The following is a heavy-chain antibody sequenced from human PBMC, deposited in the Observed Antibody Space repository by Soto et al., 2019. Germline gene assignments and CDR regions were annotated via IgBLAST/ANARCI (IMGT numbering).Heavy chain of an antibody. CDR1: GDCISSGGYY. CDR2: IYDSESA. J-gene: IGHJ5*02. Sequence: SETLSLTCTVSGDCISSGGYYWSWLRHHPGKGLEWIGYIYDSESAYYNPSLKSRVTISMDTSKNQFAMRLSSVTAADTAVYFCARAFSSSSAVDLWGQGTQVT. D-gene: IGHD6-6*01. V-gene: IGHV4-31*03. CDR3: ARAFSSSSAVDL.